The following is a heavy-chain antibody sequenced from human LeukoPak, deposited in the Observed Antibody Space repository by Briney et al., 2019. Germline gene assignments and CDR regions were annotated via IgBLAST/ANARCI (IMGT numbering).Heavy chain of an antibody. V-gene: IGHV1-18*01. J-gene: IGHJ4*02. CDR3: ARDRVPGGSCYLY. D-gene: IGHD2-15*01. CDR1: GFTFTSYG. CDR2: ISAYNGNT. Sequence: PGGSLRLSCAASGFTFTSYGISWVRQAPGQGLEWMGWISAYNGNTNYAQKLQGRVTMTTDTSTSTAYMELRSLRSDDTAVYYCARDRVPGGSCYLYWGQGTLVTVSS.